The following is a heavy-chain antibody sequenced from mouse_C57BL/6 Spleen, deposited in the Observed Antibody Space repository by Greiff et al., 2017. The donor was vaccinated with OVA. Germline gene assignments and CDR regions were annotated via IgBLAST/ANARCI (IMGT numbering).Heavy chain of an antibody. D-gene: IGHD1-1*01. CDR3: TRRHGSSSWFAY. CDR1: GYTFTDYE. Sequence: VQLQQSGAELVRPGASVTLSCKASGYTFTDYEMHWVKQTPVHGLEWIGAIDPETGGTAYNQKFKGKAILTADKSSSTAYMELRSLTSEDSAVYYCTRRHGSSSWFAYWGQGTLVTVSA. V-gene: IGHV1-15*01. CDR2: IDPETGGT. J-gene: IGHJ3*01.